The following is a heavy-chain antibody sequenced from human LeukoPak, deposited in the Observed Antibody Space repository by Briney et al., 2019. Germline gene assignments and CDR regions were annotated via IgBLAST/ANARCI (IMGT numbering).Heavy chain of an antibody. V-gene: IGHV4-59*01. CDR2: IYHSGST. J-gene: IGHJ4*02. CDR1: GGSISNFY. D-gene: IGHD3-3*01. Sequence: PSETLSLTSTVSGGSISNFYWSWIRQPPGKGLEWIGYIYHSGSTSYNLSLKSRVTVSVDTSKNQFSLKLTSVTAADTAVYYCARGYYGAVTFDYWGQGTLVTVSS. CDR3: ARGYYGAVTFDY.